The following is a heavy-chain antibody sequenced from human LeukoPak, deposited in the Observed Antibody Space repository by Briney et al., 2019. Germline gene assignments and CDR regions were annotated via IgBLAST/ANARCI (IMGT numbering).Heavy chain of an antibody. Sequence: PGGSLRLSCAASGFTFSRYWMTWVRQAPGKGLEWVANMKEDGSQKYYVDSVKGRFTISRDNAKGSLYLQMNSLRAEDTAVYYCARDDRSTRSSFGLDAYDVWGQGTMATVSS. D-gene: IGHD6-6*01. CDR3: ARDDRSTRSSFGLDAYDV. CDR1: GFTFSRYW. CDR2: MKEDGSQK. V-gene: IGHV3-7*01. J-gene: IGHJ3*01.